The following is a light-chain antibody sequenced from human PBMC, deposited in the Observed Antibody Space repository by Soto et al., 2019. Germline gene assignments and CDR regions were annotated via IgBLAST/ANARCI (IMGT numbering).Light chain of an antibody. CDR2: NNI. CDR1: SSNIGSRT. CDR3: AVWDDRLDGHAV. Sequence: QSVLTQPPSASGTPGQRVSISGSGSSSNIGSRTVRWYQHLPGTAPRLLIYNNIQRPSGVPDRFSGSKAGTSASLAISGLQSEDEADYYCAVWDDRLDGHAVFGGGTQLTVL. J-gene: IGLJ7*01. V-gene: IGLV1-44*01.